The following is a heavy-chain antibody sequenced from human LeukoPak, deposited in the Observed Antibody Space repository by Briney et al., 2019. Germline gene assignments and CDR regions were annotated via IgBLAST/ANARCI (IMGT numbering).Heavy chain of an antibody. CDR2: MNPNSGNT. CDR1: GYTFTSCD. D-gene: IGHD3-3*01. Sequence: RASVKVSCTASGYTFTSCDINWVRQATGQGLEWMGWMNPNSGNTGYAQKFQGRVTMTRNTSISTAYMELSSLRAEDTAVYYCARERTYYDFWSGYYNAGYYYGMDVWGQGTTVTVSS. J-gene: IGHJ6*02. CDR3: ARERTYYDFWSGYYNAGYYYGMDV. V-gene: IGHV1-8*01.